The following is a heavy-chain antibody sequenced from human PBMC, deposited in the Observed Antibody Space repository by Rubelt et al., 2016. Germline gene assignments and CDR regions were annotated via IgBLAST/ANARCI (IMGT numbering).Heavy chain of an antibody. D-gene: IGHD2-21*02. CDR2: IRYDGSNK. J-gene: IGHJ4*02. CDR3: AKGGKVGVTGRLYDFDY. Sequence: VQLVESGGGVVQPGGSLRLSCAASGFTFSSYGMHWVRQAPGKGLEWVTFIRYDGSNKYYADSVKGRFTISRGNSKNTLDLEMNRRGAEDTAVYYWAKGGKVGVTGRLYDFDYWGQGTLVTVSS. V-gene: IGHV3-30*02. CDR1: GFTFSSYG.